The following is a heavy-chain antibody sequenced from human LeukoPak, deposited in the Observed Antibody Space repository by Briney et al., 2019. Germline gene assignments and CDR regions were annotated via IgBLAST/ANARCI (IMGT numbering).Heavy chain of an antibody. CDR1: GDRVSSNCSA. Sequence: SQTLSLTCAISGDRVSSNCSAWNWISQSPSRGLDWLGRTYYRSKWYNVYAVSVKSRITINPGTSKNQFSLQLNSVTPEDTAVYYCARTSGSGSNDYWGQGTLVTVSS. J-gene: IGHJ4*02. D-gene: IGHD3-10*01. V-gene: IGHV6-1*01. CDR3: ARTSGSGSNDY. CDR2: TYYRSKWYN.